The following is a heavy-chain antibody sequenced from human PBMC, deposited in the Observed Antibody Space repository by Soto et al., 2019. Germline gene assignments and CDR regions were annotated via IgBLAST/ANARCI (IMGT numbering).Heavy chain of an antibody. J-gene: IGHJ3*02. Sequence: QLQLQESGPGLVKPSETLSLTCTVSGGSISSSSYYWGWIRQPPGKGLEWIGSIYYSGSTYYNPSLKSRVTISVDTSKNQFSLQLSSVTAADTAVYYCARHVTLVWGYYGSGPSVAFDIWGQGTMVTVSS. V-gene: IGHV4-39*01. CDR2: IYYSGST. CDR3: ARHVTLVWGYYGSGPSVAFDI. D-gene: IGHD3-10*01. CDR1: GGSISSSSYY.